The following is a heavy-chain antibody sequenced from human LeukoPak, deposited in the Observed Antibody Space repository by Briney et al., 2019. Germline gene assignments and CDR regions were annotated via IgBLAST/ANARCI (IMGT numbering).Heavy chain of an antibody. V-gene: IGHV1-24*01. J-gene: IGHJ4*02. Sequence: GASVKVSCKVSGYTLTELSMHWVRQAPGKGLEWVGGFDPEDGETIYAQKFQGRVTMTEDTSTDTAYMELSSLRSEDTAVYYCATVTKEYQPSEYYFDYWGQGTLVTVSS. CDR1: GYTLTELS. CDR3: ATVTKEYQPSEYYFDY. CDR2: FDPEDGET. D-gene: IGHD2-2*01.